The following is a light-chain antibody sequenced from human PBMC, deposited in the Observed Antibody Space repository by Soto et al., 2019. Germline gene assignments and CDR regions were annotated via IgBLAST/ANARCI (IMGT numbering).Light chain of an antibody. CDR2: DVG. J-gene: IGLJ1*01. V-gene: IGLV2-14*01. Sequence: QSALTQPASVSGSPGQSITISCTGTSSDVGGYNYVSWYQQHPGKAPKLIIYDVGNRPSGVSNRFSGSTSGNTASLSISGLQAEDEADYYCSSYTSSSTLYVFGTGTKLTVL. CDR3: SSYTSSSTLYV. CDR1: SSDVGGYNY.